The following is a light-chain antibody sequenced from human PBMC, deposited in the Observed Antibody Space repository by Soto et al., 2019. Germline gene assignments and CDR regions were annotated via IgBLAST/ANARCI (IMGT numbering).Light chain of an antibody. CDR3: QQYNSYWT. J-gene: IGKJ1*01. Sequence: DIQMTQSPSTLSASVGDRVTITCRASQSISSWLDWYQQKPGKAPKLLIYKASSLESGVPSRFSGSGSGTEFTLTISGLQPDDFATYYCQQYNSYWTFGQGTKVEIK. CDR1: QSISSW. CDR2: KAS. V-gene: IGKV1-5*03.